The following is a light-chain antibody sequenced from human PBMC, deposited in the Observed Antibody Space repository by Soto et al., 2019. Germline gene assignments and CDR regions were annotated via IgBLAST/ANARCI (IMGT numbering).Light chain of an antibody. Sequence: QSALTQPASVXGSPGQSITISCTGTSSDVGGYNYVSWYQQHPGKAPKLMIYDVSNRPSGVSNRFSGSKSGNTASLTISGLQAEDEADYYCNSYTSSSTLNYVFGTGNKVTVL. V-gene: IGLV2-14*01. J-gene: IGLJ1*01. CDR3: NSYTSSSTLNYV. CDR1: SSDVGGYNY. CDR2: DVS.